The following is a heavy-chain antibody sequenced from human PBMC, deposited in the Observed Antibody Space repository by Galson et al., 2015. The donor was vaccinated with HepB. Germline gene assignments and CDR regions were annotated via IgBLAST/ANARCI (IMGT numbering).Heavy chain of an antibody. CDR1: GFTFSSYA. V-gene: IGHV3-23*01. Sequence: SLRLSCAASGFTFSSYAMSWVRQAPGKGLEWVSAISGSGTSTYYADSVKGRFTISRDNSKNTLHLQMNSLRDEDTAAYYCAKLLGENSYGHLSDWGQGTLVTVSS. CDR3: AKLLGENSYGHLSD. J-gene: IGHJ4*02. CDR2: ISGSGTST. D-gene: IGHD5-18*01.